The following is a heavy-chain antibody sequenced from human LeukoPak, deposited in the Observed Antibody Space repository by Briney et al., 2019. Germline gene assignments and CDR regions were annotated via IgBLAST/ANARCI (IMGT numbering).Heavy chain of an antibody. CDR2: ISGSGGST. CDR3: AKSGYSGYSSGWYRDYYGMDV. CDR1: GFTVSSNY. Sequence: GGSLRLSCAASGFTVSSNYMSWVRQAPGKGLEWVSAISGSGGSTYYADSVKGRFTISRDNSKNTLYLQMNSLRAEDTAVYYCAKSGYSGYSSGWYRDYYGMDVWGQGTTVTVSS. V-gene: IGHV3-23*01. D-gene: IGHD6-19*01. J-gene: IGHJ6*02.